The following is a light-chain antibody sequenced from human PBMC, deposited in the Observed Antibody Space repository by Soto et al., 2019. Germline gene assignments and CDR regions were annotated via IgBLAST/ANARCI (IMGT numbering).Light chain of an antibody. Sequence: EIVLTQSPGTLSLSPGERATLSCRASHIVSINYLAWYQQKPGQAPRLLIYGASSRATGIPDRFSGSGSGTEFTLTISRLEPEDFAVYYCQQYNNWPTTFGQGTKVDIK. J-gene: IGKJ1*01. CDR2: GAS. CDR3: QQYNNWPTT. CDR1: HIVSINY. V-gene: IGKV3-20*01.